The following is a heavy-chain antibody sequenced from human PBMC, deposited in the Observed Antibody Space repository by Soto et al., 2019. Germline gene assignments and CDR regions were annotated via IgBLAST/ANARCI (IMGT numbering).Heavy chain of an antibody. D-gene: IGHD5-18*01. CDR3: GRDARSGYSDGQLFAY. V-gene: IGHV3-30-3*01. J-gene: IGHJ4*02. CDR1: GFTFSSYA. Sequence: QVQLVESGGGVVQPGRSLRLSCAASGFTFSSYAMHWVLQAPGKGLELVAVISYEGSNKYYSDSVKCRFTISRDNSKKALYLQMNSLRAEDTAVYYCGRDARSGYSDGQLFAYWGQGTLVTVSS. CDR2: ISYEGSNK.